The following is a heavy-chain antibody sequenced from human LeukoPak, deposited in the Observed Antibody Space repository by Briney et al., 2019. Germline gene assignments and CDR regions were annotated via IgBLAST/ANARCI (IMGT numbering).Heavy chain of an antibody. Sequence: PGGSLRLSCAASGFTFSSYSMNWVRQAPGKGLEWVSYISSSSSTIYYADSVKGRFTISRDNAKNSLYLQMNSLRAEDTAVYYCARDLTYYDFWSGYYTGDPFDYWGQGTLVTVSS. D-gene: IGHD3-3*01. J-gene: IGHJ4*02. CDR1: GFTFSSYS. CDR3: ARDLTYYDFWSGYYTGDPFDY. V-gene: IGHV3-48*04. CDR2: ISSSSSTI.